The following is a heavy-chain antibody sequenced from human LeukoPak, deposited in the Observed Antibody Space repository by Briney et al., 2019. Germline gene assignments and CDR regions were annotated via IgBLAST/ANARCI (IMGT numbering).Heavy chain of an antibody. CDR3: ARKGIGSSRYQNMDV. V-gene: IGHV3-23*01. CDR1: GFTFNA. CDR2: ISIDGGRT. J-gene: IGHJ6*03. D-gene: IGHD6-25*01. Sequence: PGRSLRLSCAASGFTFNAMSWVRQTPGEGPEWVSTISIDGGRTYYADSVKGRFTVSRDTSKNTLYLQMNSLRAEDTAVYYCARKGIGSSRYQNMDVWGKGTTVTVSS.